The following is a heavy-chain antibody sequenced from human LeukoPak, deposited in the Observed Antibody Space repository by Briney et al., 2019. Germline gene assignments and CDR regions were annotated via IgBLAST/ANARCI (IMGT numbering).Heavy chain of an antibody. CDR1: GYDFINYG. V-gene: IGHV1-18*01. CDR3: ARGGPFPSSSSSREYCLDY. D-gene: IGHD6-6*01. Sequence: ASVKVSCKASGYDFINYGISWVRQAPGQGLEWMGWRSIYNGNTDYKLQGRVTMTTDTLTSTAYMEVRSLKSDDTAVYYCARGGPFPSSSSSREYCLDYWGQGTLVTVSS. CDR2: RSIYNGNT. J-gene: IGHJ4*02.